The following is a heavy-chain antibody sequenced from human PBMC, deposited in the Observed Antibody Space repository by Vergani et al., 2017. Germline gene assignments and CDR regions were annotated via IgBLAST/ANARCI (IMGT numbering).Heavy chain of an antibody. CDR3: AKVPNHSIYYFDY. J-gene: IGHJ4*02. Sequence: QVQLVESGGGVVQPGGSLRLSCAASGFTFSSYGMHWVRQAPGKGLEWVAFIRYDGSNKYYADSVKGRFTISRDNSKNTLYLQMNSLRAEDTAVYCCAKVPNHSIYYFDYWGQGTLVTVSS. D-gene: IGHD5/OR15-5a*01. V-gene: IGHV3-30*02. CDR1: GFTFSSYG. CDR2: IRYDGSNK.